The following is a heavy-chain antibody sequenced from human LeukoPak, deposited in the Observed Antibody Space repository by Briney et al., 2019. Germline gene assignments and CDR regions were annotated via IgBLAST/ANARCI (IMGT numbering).Heavy chain of an antibody. V-gene: IGHV3-23*01. CDR2: IGSSAGST. CDR3: ANDAARQQLSNLFYGMDV. D-gene: IGHD6-13*01. J-gene: IGHJ6*02. CDR1: GFTFSSYA. Sequence: GGSLRLSCAASGFTFSSYAMSWVRQAPGKGLEWVSLIGSSAGSTYYADSVKGRFTISRDNSKNTLYLQMNSLRAEDTAVYFCANDAARQQLSNLFYGMDVWGQGTTVTVSS.